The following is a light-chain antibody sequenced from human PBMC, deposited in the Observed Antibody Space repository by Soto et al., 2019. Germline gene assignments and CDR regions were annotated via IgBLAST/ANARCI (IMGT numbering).Light chain of an antibody. CDR1: SSNIGNNP. V-gene: IGLV1-44*01. J-gene: IGLJ1*01. CDR3: GAWDGSLSAYV. Sequence: QSAMTQPPSASGTPGQRVTVSCSGSSSNIGNNPVNWYQQLPGTAPKLLIYSNDQRPSGVPDRFSGFKSGTSASLAIGGLQSEDEADYYCGAWDGSLSAYVFGTGTKLTVL. CDR2: SND.